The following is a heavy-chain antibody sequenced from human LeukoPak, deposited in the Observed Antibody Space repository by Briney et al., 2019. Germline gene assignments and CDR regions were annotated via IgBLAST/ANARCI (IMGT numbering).Heavy chain of an antibody. CDR2: ISSSSSYI. J-gene: IGHJ4*02. CDR1: GFTFSSYS. D-gene: IGHD6-13*01. V-gene: IGHV3-21*01. Sequence: GGSLRLSCAASGFTFSSYSMNWVRQAPGKGLEWVSSISSSSSYIYYADSVKGRFTISRDNAKNSLYLQMNSLRAEDTAVYYCASQIAAAGLDYWGQGTLVTVSS. CDR3: ASQIAAAGLDY.